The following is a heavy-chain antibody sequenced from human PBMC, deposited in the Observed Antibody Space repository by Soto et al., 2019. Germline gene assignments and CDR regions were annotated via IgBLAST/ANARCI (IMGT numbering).Heavy chain of an antibody. D-gene: IGHD5-12*01. CDR1: GFTFSDYY. J-gene: IGHJ4*02. CDR3: ATNVGYSGFEGPDY. V-gene: IGHV3-11*05. Sequence: QVQLVESGGGLVKPGGSLRLSCEASGFTFSDYYMSWIRQAPGKGLEWVSYITNSGSYTNFADSVKGRFTLSRDNAKNSMYLQMNSRRVEDTAVYYCATNVGYSGFEGPDYWGQGTLVTVSS. CDR2: ITNSGSYT.